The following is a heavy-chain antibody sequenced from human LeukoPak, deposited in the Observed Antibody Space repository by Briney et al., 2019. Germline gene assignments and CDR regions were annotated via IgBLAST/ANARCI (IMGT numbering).Heavy chain of an antibody. Sequence: GESLKISCKGSGYSFTSYWIGWVRQLPGKGLEWMGIIYPGDSDTRYSSSFQGQVTISADKSISTAYLQWSSPKASDTAMYYCARRDSIVGATSFDYWGQGTLVTVSS. CDR3: ARRDSIVGATSFDY. V-gene: IGHV5-51*01. CDR2: IYPGDSDT. J-gene: IGHJ4*02. CDR1: GYSFTSYW. D-gene: IGHD1-26*01.